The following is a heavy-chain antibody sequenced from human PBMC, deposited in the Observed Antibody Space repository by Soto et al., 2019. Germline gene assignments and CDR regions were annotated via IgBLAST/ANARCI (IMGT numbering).Heavy chain of an antibody. CDR2: ISAYNGHT. J-gene: IGHJ6*02. CDR1: GYTFTNYG. Sequence: ASVKVSSKASGYTFTNYGISWVRQAPGQGLEWMGWISAYNGHTNYAQRLQGRVTMTTDTSTSTAYMELKSLRSDDTALYFCATARIRIFGAPHHAYGMDVWCQGATGTV. CDR3: ATARIRIFGAPHHAYGMDV. V-gene: IGHV1-18*04. D-gene: IGHD3-3*01.